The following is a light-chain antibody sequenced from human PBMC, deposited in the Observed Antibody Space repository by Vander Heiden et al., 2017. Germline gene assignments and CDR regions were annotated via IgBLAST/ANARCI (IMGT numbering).Light chain of an antibody. CDR1: PSNIGGNA. CDR2: SNN. V-gene: IGLV1-44*01. CDR3: AAWDDSLNGHVV. J-gene: IGLJ2*01. Sequence: QSALTPPPSASGTPGQRIAIPSPRSPSNIGGNAGYWFQQLPGTAPKVLIYSNNRRPSGVPGRFSGSKSGTSASLAISGIQSEDEAHYYCAAWDDSLNGHVVFGGGTKLTVL.